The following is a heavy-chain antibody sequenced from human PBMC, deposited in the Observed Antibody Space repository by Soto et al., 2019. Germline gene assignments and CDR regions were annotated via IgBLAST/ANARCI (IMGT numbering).Heavy chain of an antibody. J-gene: IGHJ4*02. CDR2: ISRSGNST. D-gene: IGHD3-3*01. V-gene: IGHV3-23*01. CDR3: AKDAKILDWLPTSYYFDF. Sequence: EVQVLESGGGLAQPGRSLRLSCAVSGLSFSSYAMTWVRQSPGKGLEWVSSISRSGNSTYSADSVRGRFTISRDNSKNTLYLQMNILRAEATAVYYCAKDAKILDWLPTSYYFDFWGQRTMVTVSS. CDR1: GLSFSSYA.